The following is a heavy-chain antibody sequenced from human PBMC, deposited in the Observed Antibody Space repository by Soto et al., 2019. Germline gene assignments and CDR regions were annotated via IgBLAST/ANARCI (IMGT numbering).Heavy chain of an antibody. CDR1: GGSFSGYY. D-gene: IGHD3-9*01. CDR2: INHSGST. CDR3: ARVPVLRYFDWTKYGRGYYFDY. V-gene: IGHV4-34*01. Sequence: SETLSLTCAVYGGSFSGYYWSWIRQPPGKGLEWIGEINHSGSTNYNPSLKSRVTISVDTSKNQFSLKLSSVTAADTAVYYCARVPVLRYFDWTKYGRGYYFDYWGQGTLVTVSS. J-gene: IGHJ4*02.